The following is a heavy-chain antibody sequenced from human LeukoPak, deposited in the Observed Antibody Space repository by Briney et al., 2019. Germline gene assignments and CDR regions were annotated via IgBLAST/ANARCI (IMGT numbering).Heavy chain of an antibody. D-gene: IGHD6-13*01. CDR2: IYPSNSDT. CDR1: GYNFITYW. CDR3: ARHRVDSSSPRGMDV. V-gene: IGHV5-51*01. J-gene: IGHJ6*02. Sequence: GESLKISCKGSGYNFITYWIGWVRQMPGKGLEWMGIIYPSNSDTRYSPSFQGQVTSSADKSISTAYLQWSSLKASDTAMYYCARHRVDSSSPRGMDVWGQGTTVTVSS.